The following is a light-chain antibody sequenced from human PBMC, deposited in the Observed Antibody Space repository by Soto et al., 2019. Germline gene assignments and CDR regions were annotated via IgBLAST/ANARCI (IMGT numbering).Light chain of an antibody. CDR3: QKYNRAPWT. CDR2: AAP. CDR1: QGISND. J-gene: IGKJ1*01. Sequence: DIRMTQSPSSLSASVGDRVTITCRASQGISNDLAWYQQKPGKVPRLLIYAAPTLQSGVPSRFSGSGSGTDFTLTISSLQPEDVATYYCQKYNRAPWTFGQGTKVEIK. V-gene: IGKV1-27*01.